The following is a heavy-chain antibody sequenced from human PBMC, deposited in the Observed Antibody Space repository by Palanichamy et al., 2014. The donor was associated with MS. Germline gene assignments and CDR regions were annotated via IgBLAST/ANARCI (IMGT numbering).Heavy chain of an antibody. V-gene: IGHV4-61*02. CDR2: YSSRSV. CDR3: AGSYDSSGYHHY. Sequence: QVQLQESGPRTGEAFTDSVPHLQCLWWLHQRWWILLELDPAARREETGVDWAFYSSRSVNFNQSLKSRVTMSVDTSKNHFSLKLSSVTAADTAVYYCAGSYDSSGYHHYWGQGTLVTVSS. CDR1: WLHQRWWIL. D-gene: IGHD3-22*01. J-gene: IGHJ4*02.